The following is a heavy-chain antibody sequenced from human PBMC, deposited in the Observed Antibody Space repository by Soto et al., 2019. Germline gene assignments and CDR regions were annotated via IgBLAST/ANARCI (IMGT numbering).Heavy chain of an antibody. Sequence: ASVKVSCKASGYTFTGYYMHWVRQAPGQGLEWMGWINPNTGGTNYAQRFQGRVTMTRDTSISTAYMELNSLRSDDTAVYYCARGRYETKKWFDTWGQGTLVTVSS. J-gene: IGHJ5*02. CDR3: ARGRYETKKWFDT. CDR1: GYTFTGYY. CDR2: INPNTGGT. V-gene: IGHV1-2*02. D-gene: IGHD5-12*01.